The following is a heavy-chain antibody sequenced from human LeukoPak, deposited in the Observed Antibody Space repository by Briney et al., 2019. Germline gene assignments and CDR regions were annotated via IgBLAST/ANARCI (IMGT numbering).Heavy chain of an antibody. Sequence: PGGSLRLSCAASGFTFSSYAMSWVRQAPGKGLEWVSAISGSGSSTYYADSVKGRFTISRDNSKNTLYLQMSSLRAEDTAVYYCAKAAGNYYYDSSGYYYDGSFDYWGQGTLVTVSS. CDR1: GFTFSSYA. J-gene: IGHJ4*02. CDR3: AKAAGNYYYDSSGYYYDGSFDY. CDR2: ISGSGSST. D-gene: IGHD3-22*01. V-gene: IGHV3-23*01.